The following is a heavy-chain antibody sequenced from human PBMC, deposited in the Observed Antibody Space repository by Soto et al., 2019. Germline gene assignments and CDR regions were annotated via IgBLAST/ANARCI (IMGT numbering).Heavy chain of an antibody. CDR2: IYWNDDK. J-gene: IGHJ5*02. CDR3: AHHPYDFWSGDGGWFEP. Sequence: SGPTLVNPTQTLTLTCTFSGFSLSTSGVGVGWIRQPPGKALEWLALIYWNDDKRYSPSLKSRLTITKDTSKNQVVLTMTNMDPVDTAIYYCAHHPYDFWSGDGGWFEPQGQGTLVAVPS. D-gene: IGHD3-3*01. V-gene: IGHV2-5*01. CDR1: GFSLSTSGVG.